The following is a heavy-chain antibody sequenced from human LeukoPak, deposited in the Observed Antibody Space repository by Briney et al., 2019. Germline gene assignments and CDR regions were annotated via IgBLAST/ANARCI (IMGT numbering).Heavy chain of an antibody. CDR1: GDSASSNSAA. D-gene: IGHD2-8*01. Sequence: SQTLSLTCSISGDSASSNSAAWTWIRQSPSRGLEFLGRTYYRSKWYNDYAVSVKSRITIKSDTSKNQFSLQLNSVTPEDTAVYYCASTHGPIDHWGQGTLVTVSS. V-gene: IGHV6-1*01. CDR2: TYYRSKWYN. CDR3: ASTHGPIDH. J-gene: IGHJ5*02.